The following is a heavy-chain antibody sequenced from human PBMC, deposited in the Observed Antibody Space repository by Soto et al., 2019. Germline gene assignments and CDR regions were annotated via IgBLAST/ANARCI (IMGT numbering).Heavy chain of an antibody. CDR3: AKDRERDAWYEDY. CDR1: GFSFSNYA. J-gene: IGHJ4*02. V-gene: IGHV3-23*01. D-gene: IGHD6-13*01. Sequence: EVQLLESGGGLVQPGGSLRLSCVASGFSFSNYAMTWVRQAPGKGLEWVSVISGSDGRTYYADSMKGRFTISRDNSKNTLYLQMNSLRAEDTAVYYCAKDRERDAWYEDYWGQGTLVTVSS. CDR2: ISGSDGRT.